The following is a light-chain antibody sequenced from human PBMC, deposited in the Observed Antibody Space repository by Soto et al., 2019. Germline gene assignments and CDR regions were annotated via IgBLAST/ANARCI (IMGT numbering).Light chain of an antibody. CDR2: GAS. J-gene: IGKJ1*01. V-gene: IGKV3-15*01. CDR3: QQYNNWPV. CDR1: QSVSSN. Sequence: EIVMTQSPATLSVSPGERDTLSCRASQSVSSNLAWYQQKPGQAPRLLIYGASTRATGIPARFSGSGSGTEFTLTISSLQSEDFAVYYCQQYNNWPVFGQGTKVDIK.